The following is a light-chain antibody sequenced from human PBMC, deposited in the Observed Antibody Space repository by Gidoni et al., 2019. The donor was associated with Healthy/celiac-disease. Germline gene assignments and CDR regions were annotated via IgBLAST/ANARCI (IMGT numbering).Light chain of an antibody. CDR2: EGS. J-gene: IGLJ3*02. CDR1: SSDGGSYNL. V-gene: IGLV2-23*01. Sequence: QSALPQPASVSVSPGQSITISCTGTSSDGGSYNLVSWYQQHPGKAPKLMIYEGSKRPSGVSNRFSGSKSGNTASLTISGLQAEDEADYYCCSYAGSSTLVFGGGTKLTVL. CDR3: CSYAGSSTLV.